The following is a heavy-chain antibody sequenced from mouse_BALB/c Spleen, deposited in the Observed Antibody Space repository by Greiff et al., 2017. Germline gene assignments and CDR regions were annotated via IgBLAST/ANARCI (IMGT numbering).Heavy chain of an antibody. CDR1: GFTFSSYA. J-gene: IGHJ4*01. Sequence: EVKLVESGGGLVKPGGSLKLSCAASGFTFSSYAMSWVRQTPEKRLEWVASISSGGSTYYPDSVMGRFTISTDNARNILYLQMSSRRSEDKAMFYCGREEFEYGNYEGAMDDWGKGTSVTVSS. D-gene: IGHD2-10*02. CDR3: GREEFEYGNYEGAMDD. CDR2: ISSGGST. V-gene: IGHV5-6-5*01.